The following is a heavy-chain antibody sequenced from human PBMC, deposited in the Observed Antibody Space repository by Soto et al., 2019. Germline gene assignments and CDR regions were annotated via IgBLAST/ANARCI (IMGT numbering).Heavy chain of an antibody. J-gene: IGHJ4*02. CDR1: GFTVSSNY. Sequence: GVSLRLSCAASGFTVSSNYMSWVRQAPGKGLEWVSVIYSGGSTYYADSVKGRFTISRGNSKNTLYLQMNSLRAEDTAVYYCASIAYSSGWYRGYWGQGTLVTVSS. CDR3: ASIAYSSGWYRGY. V-gene: IGHV3-66*01. CDR2: IYSGGST. D-gene: IGHD6-19*01.